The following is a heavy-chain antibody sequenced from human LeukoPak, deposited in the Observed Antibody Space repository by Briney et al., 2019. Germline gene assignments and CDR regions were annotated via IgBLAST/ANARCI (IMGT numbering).Heavy chain of an antibody. V-gene: IGHV4-4*07. J-gene: IGHJ4*02. Sequence: SETLSLTCTVSGGSISSYYWSWIRQPAGKGLEWIGRIYTSGSTNYNPSLKSRVTMSVDTSKNQFSLKLNSVTAADTAVYYCARDKYYYGSGSSKYYFDYWGQGTLVTVSS. CDR3: ARDKYYYGSGSSKYYFDY. CDR1: GGSISSYY. D-gene: IGHD3-10*01. CDR2: IYTSGST.